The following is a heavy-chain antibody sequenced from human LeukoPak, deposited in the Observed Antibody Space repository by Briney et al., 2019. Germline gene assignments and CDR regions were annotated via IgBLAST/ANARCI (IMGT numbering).Heavy chain of an antibody. Sequence: PGGSLRLSCAASGFTFSSYAMSWVRQAPGKGLEWVSAISGSGGSTYYADSVKGRFTISRDNAKNTLYLQMNSLGAEDTAVYYCARLSTTSSPFDYWGQGTLVTVSS. CDR3: ARLSTTSSPFDY. CDR2: ISGSGGST. D-gene: IGHD2-2*01. CDR1: GFTFSSYA. V-gene: IGHV3-23*01. J-gene: IGHJ4*02.